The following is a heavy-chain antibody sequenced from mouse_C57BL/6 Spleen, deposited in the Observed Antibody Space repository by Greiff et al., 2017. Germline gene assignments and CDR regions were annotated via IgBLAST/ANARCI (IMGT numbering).Heavy chain of an antibody. CDR1: GYSFTGYY. J-gene: IGHJ3*01. CDR3: ARNDDYDSAY. D-gene: IGHD2-4*01. V-gene: IGHV1-42*01. Sequence: VQLKESGPELVKPGASVKISCKASGYSFTGYYMNWVKQSPEKSLEWIGEINPSTGGTTYNQKFKAKATLTVDKSSSTAYMQLKSLTSEDSAVYYCARNDDYDSAYWGQGTLVTVSA. CDR2: INPSTGGT.